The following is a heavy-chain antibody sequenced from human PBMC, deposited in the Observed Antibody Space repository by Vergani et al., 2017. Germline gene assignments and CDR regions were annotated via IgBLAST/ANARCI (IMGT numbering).Heavy chain of an antibody. CDR2: IYSGGSST. D-gene: IGHD3-9*01. J-gene: IGHJ4*02. CDR1: GFTFSSYA. CDR3: AKGGRSTRYFDWFVPFDY. Sequence: EVQLLESGGGLVQPGGSLRLSCAASGFTFSSYAMSWVRQAPGKGLEWVSGIYSGGSSTYYADSVKGRFTISRDNSKNTLYLQMNSLRAEDTAVYYCAKGGRSTRYFDWFVPFDYWGQGTLVTVSS. V-gene: IGHV3-23*03.